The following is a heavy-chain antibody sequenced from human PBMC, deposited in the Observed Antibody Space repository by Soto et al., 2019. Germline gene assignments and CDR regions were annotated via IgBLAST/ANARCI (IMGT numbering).Heavy chain of an antibody. Sequence: QVQLVESGGDLVKPGGSLRLSCAASGFTFSDYYMSWIRQTPGKGLEWVSYLTQSGHATVYADSVRGRFTISRDNNKNSLYLQMNSLRVEDTGVYYCARAIRGYQSYERYLGQGTLVTVSS. V-gene: IGHV3-11*04. CDR1: GFTFSDYY. J-gene: IGHJ4*02. CDR2: LTQSGHAT. CDR3: ARAIRGYQSYERY. D-gene: IGHD5-12*01.